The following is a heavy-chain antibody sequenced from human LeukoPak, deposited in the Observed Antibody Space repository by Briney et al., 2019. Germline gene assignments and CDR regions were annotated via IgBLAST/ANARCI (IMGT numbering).Heavy chain of an antibody. CDR1: GFTFSSYS. Sequence: GGSLRLSCAASGFTFSSYSMNWVRQAPGKGLEWVSSISSSSYIYYADSVKGRFTISRDNAKNSLYLQMNSLRAEDTAVYYCARVTMVRGVTDYMDVWGKGTTVTVSS. J-gene: IGHJ6*03. V-gene: IGHV3-21*01. CDR2: ISSSSYI. D-gene: IGHD3-10*01. CDR3: ARVTMVRGVTDYMDV.